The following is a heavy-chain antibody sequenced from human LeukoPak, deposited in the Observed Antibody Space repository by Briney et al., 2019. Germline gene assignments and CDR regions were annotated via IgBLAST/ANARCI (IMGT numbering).Heavy chain of an antibody. CDR2: INSDGSTT. J-gene: IGHJ4*02. V-gene: IGHV3-74*01. CDR1: GFTFRSYW. CDR3: ARDRGHTLDY. D-gene: IGHD5-18*01. Sequence: GGSLRLSCAASGFTFRSYWMHWVRQAPGKGLVWVSLINSDGSTTTYAASVKGRFTISRDNAKNTVDLQMNSLTAEDTAVYYCARDRGHTLDYWGQGTLVTVSS.